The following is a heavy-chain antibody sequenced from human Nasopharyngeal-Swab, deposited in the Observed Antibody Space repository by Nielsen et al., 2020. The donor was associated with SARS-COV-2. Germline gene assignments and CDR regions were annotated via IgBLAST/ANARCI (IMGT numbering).Heavy chain of an antibody. CDR3: ARERGVAAAGTWFDP. J-gene: IGHJ5*02. CDR2: IYSGGST. Sequence: VRQAPGKGLEWVSVIYSGGSTYYADSAKGRFTISRDNSKNTLYLQMNSLRAEDTAVYYCARERGVAAAGTWFDPWGQGTLVTVSS. D-gene: IGHD6-13*01. V-gene: IGHV3-53*01.